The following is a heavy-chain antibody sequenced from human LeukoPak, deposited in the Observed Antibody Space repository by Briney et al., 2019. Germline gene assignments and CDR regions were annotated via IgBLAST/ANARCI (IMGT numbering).Heavy chain of an antibody. V-gene: IGHV3-74*01. Sequence: GGSLRLSCSASGFNFRKTWMQWVRQAPGKGLVWVSQINDDGKTTGYADSVKGRFTVPRDNGKNTLYLHMKSLRAEDTAVYYCARDVSYGRMDVWGQGTTVIVSS. CDR1: GFNFRKTW. J-gene: IGHJ6*02. CDR3: ARDVSYGRMDV. CDR2: INDDGKTT. D-gene: IGHD4-17*01.